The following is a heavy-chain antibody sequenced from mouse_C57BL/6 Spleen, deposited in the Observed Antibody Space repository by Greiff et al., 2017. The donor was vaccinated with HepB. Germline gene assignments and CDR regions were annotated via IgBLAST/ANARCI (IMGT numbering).Heavy chain of an antibody. D-gene: IGHD1-1*01. V-gene: IGHV1-55*01. Sequence: QVQLQQPGAELVKPGASVKMSCKASGYTFTSYWITWVKQSPGQGLEWIGDIYPGSGSTNYNEKFKSKATLTVDTSSSTAYMQLSSLTSEDSAVYYCARGIYYYGSSYPWYIDVWGTGTTVTVSS. CDR1: GYTFTSYW. CDR2: IYPGSGST. J-gene: IGHJ1*03. CDR3: ARGIYYYGSSYPWYIDV.